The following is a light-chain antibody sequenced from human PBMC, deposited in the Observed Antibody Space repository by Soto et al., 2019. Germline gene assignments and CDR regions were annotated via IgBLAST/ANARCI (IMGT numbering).Light chain of an antibody. CDR1: QSVSSSY. V-gene: IGKV3-20*01. Sequence: EIVLTQSPGTLSLSTGERATLSCRASQSVSSSYLAWYQQKPGQAPRLLFYGASSRATGIPDRFSGSGSGTDFTLTISSLQPDDFATYYCQHYNSYSEAFGQGTKVDNK. CDR3: QHYNSYSEA. J-gene: IGKJ1*01. CDR2: GAS.